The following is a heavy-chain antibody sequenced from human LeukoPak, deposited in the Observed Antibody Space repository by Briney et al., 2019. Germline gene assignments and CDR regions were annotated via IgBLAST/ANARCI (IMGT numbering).Heavy chain of an antibody. D-gene: IGHD6-19*01. V-gene: IGHV4-39*07. Sequence: SETLSLTCTVSGGSIRSSYYYWGWIRQPPGKGLEWIGSIYDSGSTYYNPSLKSRVTISVDTSKNQFSLKLSSVTAADTAVYYCARDKSSGWSFDYWGQGTLVTVSS. CDR1: GGSIRSSYYY. J-gene: IGHJ4*02. CDR2: IYDSGST. CDR3: ARDKSSGWSFDY.